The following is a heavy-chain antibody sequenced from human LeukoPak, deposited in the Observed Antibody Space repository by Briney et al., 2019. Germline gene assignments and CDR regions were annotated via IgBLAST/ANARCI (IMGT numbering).Heavy chain of an antibody. V-gene: IGHV3-74*01. Sequence: GGYLRLSCAASGFSFSSYWMHWVRHAPGKGLVWLTHINSDGSNTNYADSVKGRFSISRDNAKRTLYLQMYPLRAEDTGVYYCARYLWAVAATDHYWGQGTLVSVSS. D-gene: IGHD6-19*01. CDR1: GFSFSSYW. J-gene: IGHJ4*02. CDR2: INSDGSNT. CDR3: ARYLWAVAATDHY.